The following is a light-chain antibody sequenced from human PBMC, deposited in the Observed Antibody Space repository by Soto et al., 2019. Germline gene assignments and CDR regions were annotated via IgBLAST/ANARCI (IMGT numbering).Light chain of an antibody. CDR3: QQFN. J-gene: IGKJ4*01. V-gene: IGKV1-13*02. CDR1: QGISSA. CDR2: DAS. Sequence: AIQLTQSPSSLSASVGDRVTITCRASQGISSALAWYQQKPGKAPKLLYYDASSLESGVPSRFSGSGSGTDFTLTISSLQPEDFASYYCQQFNFGGGTKVEIK.